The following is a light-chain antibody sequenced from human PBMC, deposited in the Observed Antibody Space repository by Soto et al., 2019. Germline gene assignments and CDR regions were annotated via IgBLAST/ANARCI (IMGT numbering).Light chain of an antibody. CDR1: QSIGSW. CDR3: QQYNSYSS. V-gene: IGKV1-5*03. J-gene: IGKJ1*01. Sequence: DIQMTQSPSTLSASVGDRVTITCRASQSIGSWLAWFQQKPGKAPKVLIYKASSLQTGVPERFSGSGSGTEFTLTISSLQPDDFATYYCQQYNSYSSFGQGTKVDIK. CDR2: KAS.